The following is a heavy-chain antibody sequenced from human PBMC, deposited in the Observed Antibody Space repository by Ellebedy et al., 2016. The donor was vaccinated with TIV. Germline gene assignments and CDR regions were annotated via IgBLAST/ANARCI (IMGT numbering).Heavy chain of an antibody. CDR1: GFTVSNNY. CDR2: IYSTGDT. CDR3: ARDGGTARTAPPDY. V-gene: IGHV3-66*01. D-gene: IGHD1-1*01. J-gene: IGHJ4*02. Sequence: PGGSLRLSCAASGFTVSNNYMRWVRQAPGKGLEWVSLIYSTGDTHYADFVKGRFTISRDNSKNTLYLQMKSLRVEDTAVYYCARDGGTARTAPPDYWGQGTLVTVSS.